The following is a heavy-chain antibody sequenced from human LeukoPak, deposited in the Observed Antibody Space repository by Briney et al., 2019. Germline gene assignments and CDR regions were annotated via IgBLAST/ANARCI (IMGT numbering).Heavy chain of an antibody. J-gene: IGHJ4*02. Sequence: GGSLRLSCAASGFTFSSYWMHWVRQAPGKGLVWVSRINSDGSSTDYADSVKGRFTISGDNAKNTLYLQMHSLRAEDTAMYYCASPRYCTSSSCYFAYWGQGTLVTVSS. CDR1: GFTFSSYW. V-gene: IGHV3-74*01. CDR3: ASPRYCTSSSCYFAY. D-gene: IGHD2-2*01. CDR2: INSDGSST.